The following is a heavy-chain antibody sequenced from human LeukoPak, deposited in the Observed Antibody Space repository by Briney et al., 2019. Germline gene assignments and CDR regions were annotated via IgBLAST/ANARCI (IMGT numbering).Heavy chain of an antibody. D-gene: IGHD2-2*01. J-gene: IGHJ5*02. CDR3: ARDFPSIVVVPAAEFDP. CDR1: GFTFSSYN. Sequence: GGSLRLSCAASGFTFSSYNMNCVGQAPGKGLEGVSSISSSSSYIYYADSVKGRFTISRDNAKNSLFLQMHSLRAEDTAVYYCARDFPSIVVVPAAEFDPWGQGTLVTVSP. CDR2: ISSSSSYI. V-gene: IGHV3-21*01.